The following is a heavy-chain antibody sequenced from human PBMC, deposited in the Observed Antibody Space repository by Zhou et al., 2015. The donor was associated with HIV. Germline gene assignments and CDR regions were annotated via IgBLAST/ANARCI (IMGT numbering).Heavy chain of an antibody. CDR2: IIPIFGTA. J-gene: IGHJ4*02. CDR3: ARRSDISDYFDY. CDR1: GGTFSSYA. D-gene: IGHD3-3*02. Sequence: QVQLVQSGAEVKKPGSSVKVSCKASGGTFSSYAISWVRQAPGQGLEWMGGIIPIFGTANYAQKFQGRVTITADRSTNTAYMELRSLTFEDTALYYCARRSDISDYFDYWGRGNPGHRLL. V-gene: IGHV1-69*06.